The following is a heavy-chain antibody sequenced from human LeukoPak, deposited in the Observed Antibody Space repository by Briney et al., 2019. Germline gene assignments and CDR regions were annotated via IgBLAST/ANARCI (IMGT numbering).Heavy chain of an antibody. V-gene: IGHV3-53*01. CDR1: GFTVSSNY. Sequence: GGSLRLSSAASGFTVSSNYMSWVRQAPGKGLEWVSVIYSGGSTYYADSVKGRFTISRDNSKNTLYLQMNSLRAEDTAVYYCAGMIAAAGTGWFDPWGQGTLVTVSS. CDR3: AGMIAAAGTGWFDP. D-gene: IGHD6-13*01. CDR2: IYSGGST. J-gene: IGHJ5*02.